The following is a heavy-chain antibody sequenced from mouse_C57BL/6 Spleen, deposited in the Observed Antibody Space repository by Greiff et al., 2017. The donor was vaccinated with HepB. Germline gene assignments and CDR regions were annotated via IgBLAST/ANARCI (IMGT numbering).Heavy chain of an antibody. J-gene: IGHJ3*01. V-gene: IGHV1-82*01. CDR1: GYAFSSSW. Sequence: QVQLKESGPELVKPGASVKISCKASGYAFSSSWMNWVKQRPGKGLEWIGRIYPGDGDTNYNGKFKGKATLTADKSSSTAYMQLSSLTSEDSAVYFCARGLTVSWFAYWGQGTLVTVSA. CDR3: ARGLTVSWFAY. D-gene: IGHD4-1*01. CDR2: IYPGDGDT.